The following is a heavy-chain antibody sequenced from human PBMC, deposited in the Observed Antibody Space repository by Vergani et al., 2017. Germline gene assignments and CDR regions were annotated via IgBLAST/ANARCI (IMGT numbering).Heavy chain of an antibody. CDR2: ICTSGST. J-gene: IGHJ6*02. D-gene: IGHD3-9*01. V-gene: IGHV4-61*02. Sequence: QVQLQESGPGLVKPSQTLSLTCTVSGGSISSGSYYWSWIRQPAGKGLEWIGRICTSGSTNYNPSLKSRVTISVDTSKNQFSLKLSSVSAADTAVYYCARDGYDILTGYSYYGMDVWGQGTTVTVSS. CDR1: GGSISSGSYY. CDR3: ARDGYDILTGYSYYGMDV.